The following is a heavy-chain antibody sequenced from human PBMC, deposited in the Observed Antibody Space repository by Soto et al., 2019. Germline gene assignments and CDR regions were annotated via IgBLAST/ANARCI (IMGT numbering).Heavy chain of an antibody. CDR1: GFTFDDYA. J-gene: IGHJ5*02. V-gene: IGHV3-9*01. Sequence: SLRLSCAASGFTFDDYAMHWVRQAPGKGLEWVSGISWNSGGIGYADSVKGRFTISRDNAKNSLYLQMNSLRAEDTAVYYCARNGDSSDYRGWFDPWGQGTLVTVS. CDR3: ARNGDSSDYRGWFDP. D-gene: IGHD3-22*01. CDR2: ISWNSGGI.